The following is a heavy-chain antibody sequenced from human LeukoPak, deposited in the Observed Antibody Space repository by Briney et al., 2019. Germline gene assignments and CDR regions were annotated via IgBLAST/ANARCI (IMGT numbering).Heavy chain of an antibody. CDR3: ARDLEEYSSSWYTWFDP. V-gene: IGHV4-34*01. J-gene: IGHJ5*02. Sequence: SETLSLTCAVYGGSFSGYYWSWIRQPPGKGLEWIGEINHSGSTNYNPSLKSRVTISLDTSKNQFSMKMSSVTAADTAVYYCARDLEEYSSSWYTWFDPWGQGTLVTVSS. CDR1: GGSFSGYY. D-gene: IGHD6-13*01. CDR2: INHSGST.